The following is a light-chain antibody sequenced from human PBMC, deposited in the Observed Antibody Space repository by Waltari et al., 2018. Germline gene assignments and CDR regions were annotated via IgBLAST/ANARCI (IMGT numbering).Light chain of an antibody. CDR1: QGIATA. J-gene: IGKJ4*01. V-gene: IGKV1D-13*01. CDR3: QQFNNYPLT. CDR2: DAS. Sequence: AIQLTQSPSSLSASVGDRVTITCRASQGIATALAWYQQKPGKPPHLLIFDASSLARGVPSRFRGSGSATDFTLTISSLQPEDFATYFCQQFNNYPLTFGGGTKVDI.